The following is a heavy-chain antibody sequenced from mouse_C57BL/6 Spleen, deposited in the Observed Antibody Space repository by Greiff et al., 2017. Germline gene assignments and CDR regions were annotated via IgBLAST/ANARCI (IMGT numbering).Heavy chain of an antibody. D-gene: IGHD3-3*01. CDR2: ISSGSSTI. V-gene: IGHV5-17*01. CDR1: GFTFSDYG. Sequence: EVMLVESGGGLVKPGGSLKLSCAASGFTFSDYGMHWVRQAPEKGLEWVAYISSGSSTIYYADTVKGRFTISRDNAKNTLFLQMTRLRAEDTAMCYWARRGGTSVDYWGRGTTLAVSS. J-gene: IGHJ2*01. CDR3: ARRGGTSVDY.